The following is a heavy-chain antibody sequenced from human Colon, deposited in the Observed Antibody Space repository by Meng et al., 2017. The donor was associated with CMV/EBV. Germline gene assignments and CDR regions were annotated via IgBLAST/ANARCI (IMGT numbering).Heavy chain of an antibody. D-gene: IGHD1-26*01. V-gene: IGHV4-34*01. J-gene: IGHJ4*02. CDR2: INQSGST. CDR1: GGYLSGYY. CDR3: ARGRSIVGATYIDY. Sequence: GSLRLSYAVSGGYLSGYYWSWIRQPPGKGLEWIGEINQSGSTNYNPSLKSRVAISLGTSGNEFSLKVKSVTAADTAVYYCARGRSIVGATYIDYWGQGTLVTVSS.